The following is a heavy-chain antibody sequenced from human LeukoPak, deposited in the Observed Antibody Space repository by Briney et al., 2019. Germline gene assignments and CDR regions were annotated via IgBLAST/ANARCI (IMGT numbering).Heavy chain of an antibody. J-gene: IGHJ5*02. CDR2: IYYSGST. CDR1: GGSISSGDYY. Sequence: PSQTLSLTCTVSGGSISSGDYYGSWIRQPPGRGLEWIGYIYYSGSTYYNPSLKSRVTISVDTSKNQFSLKLSSVTAADTAVYYCARGGSHLVVPDWFDPWGQGTLVTVSS. V-gene: IGHV4-30-4*08. CDR3: ARGGSHLVVPDWFDP. D-gene: IGHD2-15*01.